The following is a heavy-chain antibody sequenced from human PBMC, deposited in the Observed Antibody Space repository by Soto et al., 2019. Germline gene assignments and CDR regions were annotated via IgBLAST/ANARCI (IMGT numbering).Heavy chain of an antibody. J-gene: IGHJ6*02. V-gene: IGHV1-69*05. CDR3: ARSSTGTVSYYYGMEV. CDR1: GGTFSSYA. D-gene: IGHD1-1*01. CDR2: IIPIFATA. Sequence: QVQLVQSGAEVKKPGSSVKVSCKASGGTFSSYAISWVRQAPGQGLEWMGGIIPIFATADYAQKYQGRVTIXXDESTSTAYMEQSRLRSKDTAVYYCARSSTGTVSYYYGMEVWGQGTTVTVSS.